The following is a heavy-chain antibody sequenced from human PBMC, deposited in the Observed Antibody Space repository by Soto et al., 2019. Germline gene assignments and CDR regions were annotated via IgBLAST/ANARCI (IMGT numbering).Heavy chain of an antibody. J-gene: IGHJ5*02. D-gene: IGHD2-2*01. Sequence: QVQLQESGPGLVKPSQTLSLTCTVSGGSISNVGYFWSWIRQPPGKGLEWIGFIYHTGTTYYNSSLRSRVSISIDTSKSQFSLKLNSVTAADTAVYYCARVMAAMQNWLDPWGLGTLVTVSP. CDR1: GGSISNVGYF. V-gene: IGHV4-30-4*01. CDR2: IYHTGTT. CDR3: ARVMAAMQNWLDP.